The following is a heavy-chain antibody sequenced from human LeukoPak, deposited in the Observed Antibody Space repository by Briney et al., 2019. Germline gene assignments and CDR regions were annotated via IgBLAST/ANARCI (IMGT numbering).Heavy chain of an antibody. Sequence: SETLSLTCTVSGGSISTSNYYWGWVRQPPGKALEWIGNIFYSGSTYYSPSLKSRVTISLDTSRNQFSLKLNSVTAADTAVYYCAKSNGYSLIDIWGQGTMVTVSS. CDR2: IFYSGST. V-gene: IGHV4-39*07. J-gene: IGHJ3*02. CDR1: GGSISTSNYY. D-gene: IGHD5-12*01. CDR3: AKSNGYSLIDI.